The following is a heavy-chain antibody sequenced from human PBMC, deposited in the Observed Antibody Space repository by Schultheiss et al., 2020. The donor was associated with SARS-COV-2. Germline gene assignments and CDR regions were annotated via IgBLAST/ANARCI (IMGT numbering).Heavy chain of an antibody. V-gene: IGHV1-8*01. CDR1: GYTFTSYD. CDR3: AKDGPITIFGVVIPKGYYFDY. CDR2: MNPNSGNT. D-gene: IGHD3-3*01. J-gene: IGHJ4*02. Sequence: ASVKVSCKASGYTFTSYDINWVRQATGQGLEWMGWMNPNSGNTGYAQKFQGRVTMTRNTSISTAYMELSSLRSEDTAVYYCAKDGPITIFGVVIPKGYYFDYWGQGTLVTVSS.